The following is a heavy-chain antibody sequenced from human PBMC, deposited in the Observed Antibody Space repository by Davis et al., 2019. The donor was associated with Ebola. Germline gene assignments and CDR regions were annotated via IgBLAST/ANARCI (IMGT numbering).Heavy chain of an antibody. CDR1: GFTVSSNY. D-gene: IGHD6-25*01. Sequence: GESLKISCAASGFTVSSNYVSWVRQAPGKGLEWVSVFYSRGDISYADSVQGRFTISRDNAKNTLYLQMNTLRAEDTAVYYCAKRVSTSGGLYHHMDVWGKGTTVTVSS. CDR2: FYSRGDI. J-gene: IGHJ6*04. V-gene: IGHV3-66*01. CDR3: AKRVSTSGGLYHHMDV.